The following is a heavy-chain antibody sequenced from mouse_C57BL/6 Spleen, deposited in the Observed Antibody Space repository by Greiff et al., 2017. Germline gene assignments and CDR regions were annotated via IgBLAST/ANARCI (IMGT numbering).Heavy chain of an antibody. CDR1: GFSLTSYG. J-gene: IGHJ4*01. Sequence: VQLQESGPGLVQPSQSLSITCTVSGFSLTSYGVHWVRQSPGKGLEWLGVIWRGGSTAYNAAFMSRLSITKDNSKSQVFFKMNSLQADDTAIYYCAKRDLLGYAMDYWGQGTSVTVSS. CDR3: AKRDLLGYAMDY. D-gene: IGHD2-1*01. CDR2: IWRGGST. V-gene: IGHV2-5*01.